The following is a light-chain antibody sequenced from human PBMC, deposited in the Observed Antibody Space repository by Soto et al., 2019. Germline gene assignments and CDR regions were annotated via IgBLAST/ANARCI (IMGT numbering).Light chain of an antibody. Sequence: DIRMTQSPSSLSASVGDRVTITCRASQSISSYLNWYQQKPGKAPKLLIYAASSLQSGVPSRFSGSGSGTDFTLTISSLQPEDFATYYCQQSYSTPTFGGGTKEEIK. CDR3: QQSYSTPT. CDR2: AAS. V-gene: IGKV1-39*01. CDR1: QSISSY. J-gene: IGKJ4*01.